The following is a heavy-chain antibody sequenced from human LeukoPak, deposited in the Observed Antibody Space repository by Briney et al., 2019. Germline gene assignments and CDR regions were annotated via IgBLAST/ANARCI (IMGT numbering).Heavy chain of an antibody. Sequence: PSETLSLTCTVSGGSISGYYWSWIRRAPGRGLEWIGDIYYTGSTSYTPSLESRVTISLDTSKNPFSLQMSSVTAADTAVYYCARRPCSHNYYHYYMDVWGKGTTVTVSS. D-gene: IGHD3-10*02. V-gene: IGHV4-59*12. CDR3: ARRPCSHNYYHYYMDV. J-gene: IGHJ6*03. CDR1: GGSISGYY. CDR2: IYYTGST.